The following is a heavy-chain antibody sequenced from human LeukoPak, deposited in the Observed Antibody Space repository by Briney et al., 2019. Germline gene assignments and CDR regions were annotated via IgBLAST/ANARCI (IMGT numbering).Heavy chain of an antibody. CDR3: ARGRGELRYFDWLPPDY. V-gene: IGHV3-53*01. CDR2: IYSGGST. Sequence: GGSLRLSCAASGFTVSSKYMSWVRQAPGKGLEWVTVIYSGGSTYYADSVKGRFTISRDNSKNTLYLQMNSLRAEDTAVYYCARGRGELRYFDWLPPDYWGQGTLVTVSS. D-gene: IGHD3-9*01. CDR1: GFTVSSKY. J-gene: IGHJ4*02.